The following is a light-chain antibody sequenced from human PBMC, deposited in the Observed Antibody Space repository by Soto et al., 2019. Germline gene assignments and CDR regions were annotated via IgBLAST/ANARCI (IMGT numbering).Light chain of an antibody. J-gene: IGKJ1*01. CDR2: GAS. CDR3: QQYGSSPWT. Sequence: EFVLTQSPGTLSLSPGERATLSCRASQSVSSSYLAWYQQKPGQAPRLLIYGASSRATGIPDRFSGSGSGTDFTLTISRTEPEDFAVYYCQQYGSSPWTFGQGTKVEIK. V-gene: IGKV3-20*01. CDR1: QSVSSSY.